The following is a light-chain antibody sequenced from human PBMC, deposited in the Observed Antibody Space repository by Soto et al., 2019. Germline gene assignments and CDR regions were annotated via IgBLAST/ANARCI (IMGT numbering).Light chain of an antibody. J-gene: IGKJ2*01. V-gene: IGKV2-28*01. Sequence: DIVMTQSPLSLPVTPGEPASISCRSSQSLLHSNGYNYLDWYLQKPGQSPQLLIYLGSNRASGVPDRISGSGSGTDFTLKISRVEAEDVGVYYCMQALQTPGDTYGQGTKLEIK. CDR2: LGS. CDR3: MQALQTPGDT. CDR1: QSLLHSNGYNY.